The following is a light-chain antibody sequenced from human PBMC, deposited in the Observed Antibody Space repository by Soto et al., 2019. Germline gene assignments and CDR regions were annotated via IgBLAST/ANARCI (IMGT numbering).Light chain of an antibody. CDR2: AAS. CDR1: DNIGSN. CDR3: QQSYKILT. V-gene: IGKV1-39*01. J-gene: IGKJ4*01. Sequence: IQLTQSPASLSASVGDRVTITCRASDNIGSNLNWYQHQTGTAPKLLIYAASSLQGGVPSRFSGSGYGTQFALTISGLQTEDFATYYCQQSYKILTFGGGTKVDI.